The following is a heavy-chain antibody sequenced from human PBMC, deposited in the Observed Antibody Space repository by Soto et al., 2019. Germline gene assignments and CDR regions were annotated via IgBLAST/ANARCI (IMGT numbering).Heavy chain of an antibody. V-gene: IGHV3-30*03. CDR3: TTSELPFDY. Sequence: GGSLRLSCAASGFTFSSYGMHWVRQAPGKGLEWVAVISYDGSNKYYADSVKGRFTISRDNSKNTLYLQMNSLKTEDTAVYYCTTSELPFDYWGQGTLVTVSS. CDR1: GFTFSSYG. CDR2: ISYDGSNK. D-gene: IGHD3-10*01. J-gene: IGHJ4*02.